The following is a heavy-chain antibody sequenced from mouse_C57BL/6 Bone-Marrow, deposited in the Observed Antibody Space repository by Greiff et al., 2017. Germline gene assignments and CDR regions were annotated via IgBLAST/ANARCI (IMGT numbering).Heavy chain of an antibody. D-gene: IGHD2-2*01. CDR2: IHPNSGST. Sequence: QVQLQQPGAELVKPGASVKLSCKASGYTFTSYWMHWVKQRPGQGLEWIGMIHPNSGSTNYNEKFKGKATMTVDKSSSTAYMQPSSLTSEDSAVYYLARHAMVKWGQGTLVTVSA. CDR3: ARHAMVK. J-gene: IGHJ3*01. CDR1: GYTFTSYW. V-gene: IGHV1-64*01.